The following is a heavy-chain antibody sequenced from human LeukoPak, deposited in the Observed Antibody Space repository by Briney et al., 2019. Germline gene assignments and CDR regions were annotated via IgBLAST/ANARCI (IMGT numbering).Heavy chain of an antibody. CDR3: ASHPVSTSIAARLWGVGSYYFDY. J-gene: IGHJ4*02. Sequence: PSETLSLTCTVSGGSISSSSYYWGWIRQPPGKGLEWIGSIYYSGSTYYNPSLKSRVTISVDTSKNQFSLKLSSVTAADTAVYYCASHPVSTSIAARLWGVGSYYFDYWGQGTLVTVSS. CDR1: GGSISSSSYY. D-gene: IGHD6-6*01. CDR2: IYYSGST. V-gene: IGHV4-39*01.